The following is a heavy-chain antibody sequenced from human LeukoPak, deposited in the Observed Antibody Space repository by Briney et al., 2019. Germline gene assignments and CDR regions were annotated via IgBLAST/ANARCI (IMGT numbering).Heavy chain of an antibody. CDR3: ARYIVSYPHDAFDI. D-gene: IGHD1-26*01. Sequence: KASETLSLTCGVSGGSISSGDYSWSWIRQPPGKGLEWIGYIYYTGSTQYNPSLKSRVTMSLDKSKKQFSLKLSSVTAADTAFYYCARYIVSYPHDAFDIWGQGTMVTVSS. CDR1: GGSISSGDYS. J-gene: IGHJ3*02. V-gene: IGHV4-30-4*07. CDR2: IYYTGST.